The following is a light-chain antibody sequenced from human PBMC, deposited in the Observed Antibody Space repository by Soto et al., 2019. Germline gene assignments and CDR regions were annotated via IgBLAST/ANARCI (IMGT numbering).Light chain of an antibody. Sequence: EIVLTQSPATLSLSPGERATLSCRASQSVSSYLAWYQQKPGQAPRLLIYDASKRATGIPARFSGSGSGTDFTLTISNLEPEDFAVYYCHQRGNWPRTFGQGTKVEIK. CDR3: HQRGNWPRT. V-gene: IGKV3-11*01. CDR2: DAS. J-gene: IGKJ1*01. CDR1: QSVSSY.